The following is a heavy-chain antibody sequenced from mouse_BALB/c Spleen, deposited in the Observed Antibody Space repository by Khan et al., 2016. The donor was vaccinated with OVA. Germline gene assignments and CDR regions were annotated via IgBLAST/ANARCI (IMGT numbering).Heavy chain of an antibody. D-gene: IGHD3-1*01. Sequence: ESGPGILQPSQTLSLTCSFSGFSLSTSGMGVSWIRQPSGKGLEWLALIYWDDDKRYNPSLKSRLTISKDSSRNQVLLRITSVDTADTATYYCARSSGYSYYYALDYWGQGTSVTVSS. J-gene: IGHJ4*01. CDR2: IYWDDDK. V-gene: IGHV8-12*01. CDR3: ARSSGYSYYYALDY. CDR1: GFSLSTSGMG.